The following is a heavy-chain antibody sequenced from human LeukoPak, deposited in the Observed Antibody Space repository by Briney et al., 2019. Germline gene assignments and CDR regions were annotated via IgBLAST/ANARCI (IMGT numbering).Heavy chain of an antibody. V-gene: IGHV3-30*02. CDR2: IRYDGSNK. J-gene: IGHJ4*02. CDR3: ARLAGAGSSGFDY. Sequence: GGSLRLSCAASGFIFNNYGIHWVRQAPGKGLEWVAFIRYDGSNKYYADSVKGRFTISRDNSKNTLYLHMSSLRAEDTAVYYCARLAGAGSSGFDYWGQGTLVTVSS. CDR1: GFIFNNYG. D-gene: IGHD1-26*01.